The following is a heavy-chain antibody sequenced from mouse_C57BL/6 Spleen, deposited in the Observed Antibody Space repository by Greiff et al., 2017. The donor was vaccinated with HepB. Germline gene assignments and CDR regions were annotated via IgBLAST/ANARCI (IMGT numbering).Heavy chain of an antibody. CDR2: IDPETCGT. CDR3: TRSGGYFDY. V-gene: IGHV1-15*01. Sequence: VQLQQSGAELVRPGASVTLSCKASGYTFTDYEMHWVTQTPVHGLEWIGAIDPETCGTAYNQKFKGKAILTADKSSSTAYMELRSLTSEDSAVFYCTRSGGYFDYWGQGTTLTVSS. CDR1: GYTFTDYE. D-gene: IGHD3-2*02. J-gene: IGHJ2*01.